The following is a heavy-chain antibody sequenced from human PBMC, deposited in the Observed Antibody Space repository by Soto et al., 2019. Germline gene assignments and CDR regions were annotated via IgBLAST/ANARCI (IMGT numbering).Heavy chain of an antibody. J-gene: IGHJ5*02. V-gene: IGHV4-39*01. CDR2: IYYSGST. Sequence: SETLSLTCTVSGGSISSSSYFWGWIRQPPGKGLEWIGGIYYSGSTYYNPSLKSRVTVSVDTSKNQFSLKLSSVTAADTAVYYCARHPSNFWFDPWGQGTLVTVSS. CDR3: ARHPSNFWFDP. CDR1: GGSISSSSYF. D-gene: IGHD4-4*01.